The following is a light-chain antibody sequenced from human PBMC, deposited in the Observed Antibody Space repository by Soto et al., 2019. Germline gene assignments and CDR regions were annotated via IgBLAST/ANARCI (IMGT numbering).Light chain of an antibody. CDR2: GAS. J-gene: IGKJ1*01. V-gene: IGKV3-15*01. CDR3: QQYNAWPRT. Sequence: IVMTQSPATLSVSPGERATLSCRASQTVSSNLAWYQQKPGQAPRLRIYGASTRVTGIPARFSGSGSGTEFTLTISSLQSEDFAFYYCQQYNAWPRTFGQGTKVEIK. CDR1: QTVSSN.